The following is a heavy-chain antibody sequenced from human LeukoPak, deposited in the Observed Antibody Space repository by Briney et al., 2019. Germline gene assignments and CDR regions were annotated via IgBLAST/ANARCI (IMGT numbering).Heavy chain of an antibody. D-gene: IGHD2-2*01. CDR3: ARGGVVVVPPDILHHEALHI. CDR1: GYTFTGYY. V-gene: IGHV1-69*13. J-gene: IGHJ3*02. CDR2: IVPVFGTA. Sequence: ASVKVSCKASGYTFTGYYMHWVRQAPGQGLEWMGGIVPVFGTAIYAQKFQGRVTITADESTSTAYMALSTLRSEDTAVYYCARGGVVVVPPDILHHEALHIWGQGTMVTVSS.